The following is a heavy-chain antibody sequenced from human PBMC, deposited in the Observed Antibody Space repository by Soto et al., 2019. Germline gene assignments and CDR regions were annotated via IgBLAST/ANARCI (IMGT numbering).Heavy chain of an antibody. D-gene: IGHD3-10*01. J-gene: IGHJ3*02. CDR1: GFTFSDYY. CDR2: ISSSSSYT. CDR3: ARDPYYYGRDI. V-gene: IGHV3-11*05. Sequence: ESGGGLVKPGGSLRLSCAASGFTFSDYYMSWIRQAPGKGLEWVSYISSSSSYTNYADSVKGRFTISRDNAKNSLYLQMNSLEAEETAVYFCARDPYYYGRDIWGQGTMVTVSS.